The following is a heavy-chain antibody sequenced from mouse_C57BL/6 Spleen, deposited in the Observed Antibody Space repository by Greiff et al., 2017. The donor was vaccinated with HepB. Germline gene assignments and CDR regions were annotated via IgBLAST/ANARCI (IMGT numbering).Heavy chain of an antibody. V-gene: IGHV1-20*01. CDR1: GTSFTGYF. Sequence: VQLQQSGPELVKPGNSVKISCRASGTSFTGYFRNGVMQSHGKSLEWIGRINPYNGDTFYNQKFKGKATLTVDKSSSTAHMELRSLTSEDSAVYYCARAPNYDYDDGFAYWGQGTLVTVSA. J-gene: IGHJ3*01. CDR2: INPYNGDT. D-gene: IGHD2-4*01. CDR3: ARAPNYDYDDGFAY.